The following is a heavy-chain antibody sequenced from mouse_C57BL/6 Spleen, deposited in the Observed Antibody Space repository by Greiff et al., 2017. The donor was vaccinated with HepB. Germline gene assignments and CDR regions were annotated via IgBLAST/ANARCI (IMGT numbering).Heavy chain of an antibody. D-gene: IGHD2-5*01. Sequence: EVQLVESGGGLVQPGESLKLSCESTEYKFPSHDMSWVRQTPEKWLELVAAINSDGGSTYYPDTMERRFILSRDNTSKTLYLQMSSLRSEDTALYYCARAYSNCWYFDVWGTGTTVTVSS. V-gene: IGHV5-2*01. CDR2: INSDGGST. CDR1: EYKFPSHD. J-gene: IGHJ1*03. CDR3: ARAYSNCWYFDV.